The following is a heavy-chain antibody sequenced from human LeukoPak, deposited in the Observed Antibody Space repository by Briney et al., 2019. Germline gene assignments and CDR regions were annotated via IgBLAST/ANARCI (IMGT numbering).Heavy chain of an antibody. J-gene: IGHJ3*02. CDR2: INSDGSST. D-gene: IGHD6-13*01. Sequence: GGSLRLSCAASGFTFSSYWMHWVRHARGKGLVWVSRINSDGSSTIYEDSVRGQFTISSDNAKNTLYLQMNSLRAEDTAVYYCARKGAAAGTRGHAFDIWGQGTMVTVSS. CDR1: GFTFSSYW. CDR3: ARKGAAAGTRGHAFDI. V-gene: IGHV3-74*01.